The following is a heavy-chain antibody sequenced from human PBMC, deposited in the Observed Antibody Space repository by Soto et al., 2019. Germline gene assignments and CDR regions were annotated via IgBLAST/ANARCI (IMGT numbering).Heavy chain of an antibody. J-gene: IGHJ4*02. CDR3: ARCDGSATYCFFFAY. CDR2: IYSGGST. CDR1: GFTVSNSY. Sequence: GGSLRLSCAASGFTVSNSYMSWVRQAPGKGLEWVSAIYSGGSTYYADSVKGRFTISRDNSRKTLYLKMNSLRAEDTAVYFCARCDGSATYCFFFAYWGQGT. D-gene: IGHD3-10*01. V-gene: IGHV3-66*01.